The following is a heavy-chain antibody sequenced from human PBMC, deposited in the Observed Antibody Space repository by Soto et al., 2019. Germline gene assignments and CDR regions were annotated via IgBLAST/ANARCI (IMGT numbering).Heavy chain of an antibody. D-gene: IGHD3-9*01. CDR3: TRPNSYDILTGYAN. CDR2: IRSKANGYAT. CDR1: GFTFSGSA. Sequence: EVQLVESGGGLVQPGGSLKLSCAASGFTFSGSAMHWVRQASGKGLEWVGRIRSKANGYATAYAASVKGRFTISRDDSKNTAYLQMNSLKTEDTAVYYCTRPNSYDILTGYANWGQGTLVTVSS. J-gene: IGHJ4*02. V-gene: IGHV3-73*02.